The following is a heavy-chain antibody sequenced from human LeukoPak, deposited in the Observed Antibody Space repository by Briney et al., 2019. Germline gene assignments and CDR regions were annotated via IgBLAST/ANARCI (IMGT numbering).Heavy chain of an antibody. D-gene: IGHD6-19*01. CDR1: GFTFSSST. V-gene: IGHV3-21*04. J-gene: IGHJ4*02. CDR2: ISSTSTSI. CDR3: ASGGGYSSAWHSSDY. Sequence: GGSLRLSCAASGFTFSSSTMNWVRQAPGKGLEWVSSISSTSTSINYADSVRGRFTISRDNAKNSLYLQMSSLRAEDTAVYYCASGGGYSSAWHSSDYWGQGTLVTVSS.